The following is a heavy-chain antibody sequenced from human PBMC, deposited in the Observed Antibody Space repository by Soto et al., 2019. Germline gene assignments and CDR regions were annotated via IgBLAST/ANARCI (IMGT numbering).Heavy chain of an antibody. Sequence: QVQLQESGPGLVKPSQTLSLTCTVSGGSISSGGYYWSWIRQHPGKGLEWIGYIYYSGSTYYNPSRESRVTISVDTAKNQFSLKLSSVTAADTAVYYCASRGYSYGFSLGMDVWGQGTTVTVSS. CDR3: ASRGYSYGFSLGMDV. J-gene: IGHJ6*02. D-gene: IGHD5-18*01. V-gene: IGHV4-31*03. CDR2: IYYSGST. CDR1: GGSISSGGYY.